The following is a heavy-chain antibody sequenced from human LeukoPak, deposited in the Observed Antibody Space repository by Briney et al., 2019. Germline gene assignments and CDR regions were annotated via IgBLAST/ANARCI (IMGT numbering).Heavy chain of an antibody. V-gene: IGHV3-30*02. CDR3: AKDNDDILTGYFPFPRPFYYYYYMDV. CDR2: IRYDGSNK. Sequence: PGGSLRLSCAASGFTFSSYGMHWVRQAPGKGLEWVAFIRYDGSNKYYADSVKGRFTISRDNSKNTLYLQMNSLRAEDTAVYYCAKDNDDILTGYFPFPRPFYYYYYMDVWGKGTTVTISS. CDR1: GFTFSSYG. J-gene: IGHJ6*03. D-gene: IGHD3-9*01.